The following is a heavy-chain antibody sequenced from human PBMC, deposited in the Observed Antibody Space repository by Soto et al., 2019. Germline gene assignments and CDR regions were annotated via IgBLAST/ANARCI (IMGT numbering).Heavy chain of an antibody. V-gene: IGHV3-23*01. D-gene: IGHD1-1*01. CDR2: LDGSGSHT. CDR3: VKARYSSKRGYFDY. CDR1: GFTFSSDA. J-gene: IGHJ4*02. Sequence: EVQLLESGGGLVQPGGSLRLSCAASGFTFSSDAMSWGRQAPGRGLEWVSSLDGSGSHTFHADSVKGRFTISRDNSKNTVYLQMNSLRAEDTAVYYCVKARYSSKRGYFDYWGQGTVVTVSS.